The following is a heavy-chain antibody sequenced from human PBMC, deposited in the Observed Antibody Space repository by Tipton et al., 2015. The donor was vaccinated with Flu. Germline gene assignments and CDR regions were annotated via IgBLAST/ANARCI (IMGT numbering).Heavy chain of an antibody. CDR3: VRFSGGGERAAFDV. J-gene: IGHJ3*01. D-gene: IGHD2-15*01. CDR2: ILPMFGTT. V-gene: IGHV1-69*06. CDR1: GGTFSNYV. Sequence: QSGAEVKKPGSSVKVSCKASGGTFSNYVISWVRQAPGQGLEWMGGILPMFGTTHYTQKFLGRVTITADKSTSTAYMELSSLRSEDTATYYCVRFSGGGERAAFDVWAQGTMVTVSS.